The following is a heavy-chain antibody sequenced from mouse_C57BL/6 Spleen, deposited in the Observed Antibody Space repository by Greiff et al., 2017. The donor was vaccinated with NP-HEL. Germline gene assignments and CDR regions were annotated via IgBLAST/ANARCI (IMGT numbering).Heavy chain of an antibody. D-gene: IGHD1-1*01. Sequence: QVQLQQSGAELVKPGASVKLSCKASGYTFTEYTIHWVKQRSGQGLEWIGWFYPGSGSIKYNEKFKDKATLTVDKSSSTVYLELMRLTSEDSAVYVVARREEVEDGSSPDLDYWGQGTTRTVSS. J-gene: IGHJ2*01. CDR2: FYPGSGSI. CDR3: ARREEVEDGSSPDLDY. V-gene: IGHV1-62-2*01. CDR1: GYTFTEYT.